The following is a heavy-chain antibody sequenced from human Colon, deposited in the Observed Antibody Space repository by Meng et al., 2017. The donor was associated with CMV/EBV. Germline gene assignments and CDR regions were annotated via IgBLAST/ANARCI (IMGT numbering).Heavy chain of an antibody. CDR3: ARMFAASSGWFDP. D-gene: IGHD6-6*01. V-gene: IGHV1-46*01. J-gene: IGHJ5*02. CDR2: VSLTGERP. Sequence: KASGNILSGDYIHWVRQAPGQELDWVGMVSLTGERPKYAQKFQGRVTMTRDTSTSTFYMELSSLVSEDTAVYYCARMFAASSGWFDPWGQGTLVTVSS. CDR1: GNILSGDY.